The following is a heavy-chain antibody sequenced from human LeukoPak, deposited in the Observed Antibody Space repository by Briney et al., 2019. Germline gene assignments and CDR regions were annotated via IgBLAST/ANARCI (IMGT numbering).Heavy chain of an antibody. Sequence: QPGGSLRLSCAASGFTVNSNYMSWVRQAPGKGLEWVSVVYSGDRTYYADSVKGRFTISRGDSTNTLYLLMNSLRAEDTAVYYCARGYLIDYWGQGTLVTVSS. CDR3: ARGYLIDY. J-gene: IGHJ4*02. D-gene: IGHD1-26*01. CDR2: VYSGDRT. V-gene: IGHV3-66*01. CDR1: GFTVNSNY.